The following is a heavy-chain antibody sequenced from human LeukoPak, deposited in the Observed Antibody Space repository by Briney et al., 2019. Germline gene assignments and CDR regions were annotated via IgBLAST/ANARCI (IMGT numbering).Heavy chain of an antibody. CDR1: GFTFDDYG. V-gene: IGHV3-7*01. CDR2: IKQDGSEK. J-gene: IGHJ4*02. D-gene: IGHD2-2*02. CDR3: ARVFPYCSSTSCYIVKDKYYFDY. Sequence: GGSLRLSCAASGFTFDDYGMSWVRQAPGKGLEWVANIKQDGSEKYYVDSVKGRFTISRDNAKNSLYLQMNSLRAEDTAVYYCARVFPYCSSTSCYIVKDKYYFDYWGQGTLVTVSS.